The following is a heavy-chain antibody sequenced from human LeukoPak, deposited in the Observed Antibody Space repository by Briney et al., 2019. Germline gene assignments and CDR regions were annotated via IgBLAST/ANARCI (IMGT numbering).Heavy chain of an antibody. CDR2: IHNSGTS. D-gene: IGHD3-16*01. V-gene: IGHV4-59*01. CDR3: TRGAGWLIDY. CDR1: DDSISDYY. J-gene: IGHJ4*02. Sequence: SETLSLTCTVSDDSISDYYRGWIGQPPGKGLEWIGYIHNSGTSTYNLSLKSRVTISADTPKNQFSLRLNSMTTADTAVYYCTRGAGWLIDYWGQGILVTVSS.